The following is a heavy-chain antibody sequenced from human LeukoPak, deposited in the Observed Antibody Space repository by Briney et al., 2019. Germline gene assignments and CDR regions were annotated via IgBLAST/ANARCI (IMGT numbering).Heavy chain of an antibody. V-gene: IGHV1-46*01. J-gene: IGHJ4*02. D-gene: IGHD5-18*01. Sequence: GASVKVSCKASGYTFTSYYMHWVRQAPGQGLEWMGIINPSGGSTSYAQKFQGRVTMTRDTSTSTVYMELSTLRAEDTAVYYCAKGSGYTYGEGLFDQWGQGTLVTVSS. CDR1: GYTFTSYY. CDR3: AKGSGYTYGEGLFDQ. CDR2: INPSGGST.